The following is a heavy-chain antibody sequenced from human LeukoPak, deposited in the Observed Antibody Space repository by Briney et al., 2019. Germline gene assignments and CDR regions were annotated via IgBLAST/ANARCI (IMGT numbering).Heavy chain of an antibody. CDR2: VIPIFGTA. Sequence: SVKVSCKASGGTFSSYAISWVRQAPGQGLEWMGGVIPIFGTANYAQKFQGRVTITADKSTSTAYMELSSLRSEDTAVYYCARDGELLWFGESSYGMDVWGKGTTVTVSS. CDR1: GGTFSSYA. J-gene: IGHJ6*04. V-gene: IGHV1-69*06. D-gene: IGHD3-10*01. CDR3: ARDGELLWFGESSYGMDV.